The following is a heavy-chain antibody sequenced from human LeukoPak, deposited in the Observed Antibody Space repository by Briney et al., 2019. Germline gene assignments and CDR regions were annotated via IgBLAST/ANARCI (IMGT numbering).Heavy chain of an antibody. V-gene: IGHV4-59*01. CDR3: ARETRITMVRGVIHQFDP. J-gene: IGHJ5*02. D-gene: IGHD3-10*01. CDR2: IYYSGST. CDR1: GGSISSYY. Sequence: SETLSLTCTVSGGSISSYYWSWIRQPPGKGLEWIGYIYYSGSTNYNPSLKSRVTISVDTSKNQFSLKLSSVTAADTAVYYRARETRITMVRGVIHQFDPWGQGTLVTVSS.